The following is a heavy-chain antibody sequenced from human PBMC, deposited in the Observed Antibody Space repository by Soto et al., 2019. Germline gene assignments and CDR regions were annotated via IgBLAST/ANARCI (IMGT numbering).Heavy chain of an antibody. CDR1: GFSLSTGGGA. CDR3: AHRRSVESRCWFDP. J-gene: IGHJ5*02. V-gene: IGHV2-5*01. CDR2: IYASDSE. D-gene: IGHD3-3*01. Sequence: QITLKESGPPLVKPTQTLTLTCTFSGFSLSTGGGAVGCVRQPPGKALEWLAIIYASDSEHYSPSLKSRLTITKDTSKNQVVLTMTTMDPVDTATYYCAHRRSVESRCWFDPWGQGTLVTVSS.